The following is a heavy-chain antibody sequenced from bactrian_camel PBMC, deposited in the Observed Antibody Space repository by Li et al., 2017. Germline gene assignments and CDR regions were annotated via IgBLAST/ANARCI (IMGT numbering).Heavy chain of an antibody. CDR2: MDSDGST. J-gene: IGHJ4*01. CDR1: RYGRGC. D-gene: IGHD5*01. CDR3: AAEGVFGGGGRWYLPDH. Sequence: QVQLVESGGGSVQAGGSLRLSCEASRYGRGCMGWFRDFPGKEREGVAVMDSDGSTTYADSVKGRFTISRDNAKNTLYLQTNSLKPDDTAMYYCAAEGVFGGGGRWYLPDHWGQGTQVTVS. V-gene: IGHV3S55*01.